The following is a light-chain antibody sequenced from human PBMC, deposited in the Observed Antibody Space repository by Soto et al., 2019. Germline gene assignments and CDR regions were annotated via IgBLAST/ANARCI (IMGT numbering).Light chain of an antibody. J-gene: IGKJ5*01. CDR1: QSISIN. V-gene: IGKV3D-20*02. CDR3: QQRSVWPVT. CDR2: GAS. Sequence: EIVLTQAPGTLSVSAGERATLSCRASQSISINLAWYQQKPGQAPRLLIYGASSRATGIPDRFSGSGSGTDFTLTISRLEPEDFAVYYCQQRSVWPVTFGQGTRLEIK.